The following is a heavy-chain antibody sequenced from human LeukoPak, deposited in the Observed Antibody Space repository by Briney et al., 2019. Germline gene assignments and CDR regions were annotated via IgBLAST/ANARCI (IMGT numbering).Heavy chain of an antibody. V-gene: IGHV3-23*01. CDR1: GFTFSGYA. Sequence: PGGSLRLSCAASGFTFSGYAMTWVRQAPGKGLEWVSAISGRGGSTYYADSVKGRFTISRDNSKNTLYLQMNSLRAEATAVYYCAKAPPDSYYYYYGMDVWGQGTTVTVSS. CDR3: AKAPPDSYYYYYGMDV. D-gene: IGHD5-18*01. J-gene: IGHJ6*02. CDR2: ISGRGGST.